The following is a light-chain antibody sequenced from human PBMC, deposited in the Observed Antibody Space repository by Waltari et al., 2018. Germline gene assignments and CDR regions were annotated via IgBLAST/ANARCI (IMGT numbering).Light chain of an antibody. Sequence: QSALTQPPSASGSPGQSVTISCTGPSSDVGGYNYVSWYQQHPGKAPKLMIYEVSKRPSGVPDRFSGSKSGNTASLTVSGLQAEDEDDYYCSSYAGSEGVFGGGTKLTVL. CDR3: SSYAGSEGV. J-gene: IGLJ2*01. V-gene: IGLV2-8*01. CDR2: EVS. CDR1: SSDVGGYNY.